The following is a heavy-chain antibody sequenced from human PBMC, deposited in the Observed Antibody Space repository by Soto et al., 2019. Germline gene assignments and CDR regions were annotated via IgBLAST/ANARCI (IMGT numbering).Heavy chain of an antibody. CDR2: IYYSGST. V-gene: IGHV4-39*01. J-gene: IGHJ4*02. CDR3: ARQTEDGYFDY. CDR1: GGSISSSSYY. Sequence: PSETLSLTCTVSGGSISSSSYYWGWIRQPLGKGLEWIGSIYYSGSTYYNPSLKSRVTISVDTSKNQFSLKLSSVTAADTAVYYCARQTEDGYFDYWGQGTLVTVSS. D-gene: IGHD2-15*01.